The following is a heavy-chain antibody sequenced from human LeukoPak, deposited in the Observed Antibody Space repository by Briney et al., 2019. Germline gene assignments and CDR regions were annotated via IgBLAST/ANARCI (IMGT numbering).Heavy chain of an antibody. V-gene: IGHV4-59*12. CDR3: AKKSEYSNNLDY. CDR1: GGSISSYY. D-gene: IGHD6-6*01. Sequence: PSETLSLTCTVSGGSISSYYWSWIRQPPGKGLEWIGYIYHSGSTYYNPSLKSRVTISVDRSKNQFSLKLSSVTAADTAVYYCAKKSEYSNNLDYWGQGTLVTVSS. J-gene: IGHJ4*02. CDR2: IYHSGST.